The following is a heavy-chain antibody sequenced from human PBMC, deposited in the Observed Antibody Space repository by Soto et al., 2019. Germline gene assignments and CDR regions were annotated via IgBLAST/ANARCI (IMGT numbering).Heavy chain of an antibody. V-gene: IGHV3-30-3*01. D-gene: IGHD1-1*01. CDR3: ARSRIRYSGDAFDY. CDR2: ISYDGSNK. J-gene: IGHJ4*02. CDR1: GFTFSSYA. Sequence: GGSLRLSCAASGFTFSSYAMHWVRQAPGKGLEWVAVISYDGSNKYYADSVKGRFTISRDNSKNTLYLQMNSLRAEDTAVYYCARSRIRYSGDAFDYWGQGTLVTVSS.